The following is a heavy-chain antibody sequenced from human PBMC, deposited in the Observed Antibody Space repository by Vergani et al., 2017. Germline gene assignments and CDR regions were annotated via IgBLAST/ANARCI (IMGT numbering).Heavy chain of an antibody. D-gene: IGHD4-23*01. Sequence: QVQLQELGPGLVKPSQTLSLTCNVSGASINNDFYYWHWIRQPAGKGLEWIGRIYVSGITDYNSSLQSRVSMSVDTSKNQFSLTLTSVTAADTAVYYCARDNKQLRPRSFDLWGQGRMVTVSS. CDR3: ARDNKQLRPRSFDL. V-gene: IGHV4-61*02. CDR1: GASINNDFYY. J-gene: IGHJ3*01. CDR2: IYVSGIT.